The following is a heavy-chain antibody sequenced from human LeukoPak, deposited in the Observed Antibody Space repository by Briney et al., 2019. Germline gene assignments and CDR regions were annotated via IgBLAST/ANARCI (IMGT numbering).Heavy chain of an antibody. D-gene: IGHD2-2*01. CDR1: GFTFSSYA. J-gene: IGHJ5*02. Sequence: GRSLRLSCAASGFTFSSYAMHWVRQAPGKGLEGVAVISYDGSNKYYADSVKGRFTISRDNSKNTLYLQMNSLRAEDTAVYCCARGGDIVVVPAAIGWFDPWGQGTLVTVSS. V-gene: IGHV3-30-3*01. CDR3: ARGGDIVVVPAAIGWFDP. CDR2: ISYDGSNK.